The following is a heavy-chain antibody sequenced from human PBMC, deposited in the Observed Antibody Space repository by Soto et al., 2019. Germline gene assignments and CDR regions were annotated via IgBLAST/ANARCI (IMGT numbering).Heavy chain of an antibody. J-gene: IGHJ4*02. V-gene: IGHV5-51*01. CDR2: IYPGDSET. D-gene: IGHD6-13*01. CDR3: ARSPRSSPYFDY. Sequence: DSLTISCQCSGYTFSNFWIAWVRQLPGKGLEYMGIIYPGDSETRYSPSFHGKVTISADRSIGTAYLQWSSLEASDSAFYFCARSPRSSPYFDYWGQGALVTVSS. CDR1: GYTFSNFW.